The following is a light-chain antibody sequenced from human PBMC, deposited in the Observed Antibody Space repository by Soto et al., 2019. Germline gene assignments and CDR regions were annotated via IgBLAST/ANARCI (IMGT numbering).Light chain of an antibody. J-gene: IGKJ4*01. CDR3: QQYYSTPLT. CDR2: WAS. Sequence: DIVMTQSPDSLAVSLGERATINCKSSQSVLYSSNNKNYLALYQQKPGQPPKLLIYWASTRESGVPDRFSGSGSGTDFTLDISSLQAEDVAVYYCQQYYSTPLTCGGGTKVEIK. V-gene: IGKV4-1*01. CDR1: QSVLYSSNNKNY.